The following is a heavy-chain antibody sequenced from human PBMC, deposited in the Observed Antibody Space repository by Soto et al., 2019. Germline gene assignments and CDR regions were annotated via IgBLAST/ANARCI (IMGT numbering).Heavy chain of an antibody. Sequence: QVQLQQWGAGLLQPSETLSLTCAVYGESFNNFYWSWIRQPPGKGLEWIGEINQNGGTSYNPSLTGRVTISMDTSKKQFSLRLTSVTAADTSVYYCARGRVKMDVWGKGTTVIVSS. CDR2: INQNGGT. CDR1: GESFNNFY. V-gene: IGHV4-34*01. D-gene: IGHD6-13*01. J-gene: IGHJ6*04. CDR3: ARGRVKMDV.